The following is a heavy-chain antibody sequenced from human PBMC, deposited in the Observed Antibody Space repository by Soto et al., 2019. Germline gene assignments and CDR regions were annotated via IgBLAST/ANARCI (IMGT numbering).Heavy chain of an antibody. CDR1: GGSISSGGYY. V-gene: IGHV4-31*03. CDR3: ARGSIFIGYCSGGSCYGMDV. D-gene: IGHD2-15*01. CDR2: IYYSGST. Sequence: QVQLQESGPGLVKPSQTLSLTCTVSGGSISSGGYYWSWIRQHPGKGLEWIGYIYYSGSTYYNPSLKSRVTIAVDTSKNQFSVKLSSVTAADTAVYYCARGSIFIGYCSGGSCYGMDVWGQGTTVTVSS. J-gene: IGHJ6*02.